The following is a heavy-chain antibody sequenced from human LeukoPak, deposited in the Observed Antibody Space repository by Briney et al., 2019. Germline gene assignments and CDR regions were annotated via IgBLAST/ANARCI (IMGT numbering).Heavy chain of an antibody. J-gene: IGHJ3*02. D-gene: IGHD1-26*01. CDR1: GFIFSSYE. V-gene: IGHV3-48*03. CDR2: ISSSGRTM. CDR3: ARDLWYSGSRAPPRAFDI. Sequence: PGGSLRLSCEASGFIFSSYEMNWVRQAPGKGLEGVSFISSSGRTMYYADSVKGRFTVSRDNGKNSVYLQMNSLRAEDTAVYYCARDLWYSGSRAPPRAFDIWGQGTMVTVSS.